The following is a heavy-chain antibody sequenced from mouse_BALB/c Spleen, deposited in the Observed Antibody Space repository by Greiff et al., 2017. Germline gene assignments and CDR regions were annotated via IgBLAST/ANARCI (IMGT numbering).Heavy chain of an antibody. D-gene: IGHD4-1*02. CDR1: GFTFSSYT. CDR3: ARHQLSWLAY. V-gene: IGHV5-12-2*01. J-gene: IGHJ3*01. Sequence: EVQLVESGGGLVQPGGSLKLSCAASGFTFSSYTMSWVRQTPEKRLEWVAYISNGGGSTYYPDTVKGRFTISRDNAKNTLYLQMSSLKSEDTAMYYCARHQLSWLAYWGQGTLVTVSA. CDR2: ISNGGGST.